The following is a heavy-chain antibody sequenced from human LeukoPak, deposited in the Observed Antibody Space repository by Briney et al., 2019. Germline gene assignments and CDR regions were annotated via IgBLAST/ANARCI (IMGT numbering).Heavy chain of an antibody. CDR3: ARRDIVATIST. CDR1: GYSISSDYY. D-gene: IGHD5-24*01. V-gene: IGHV4-38-2*02. CDR2: IHHSGST. J-gene: IGHJ4*02. Sequence: PSETLSLTCTVSGYSISSDYYWGWIRQPPGKGLEWIGSIHHSGSTYYNPSLKSRVTIFVDTSKNQFSLKLSFVTAADTAVYYCARRDIVATISTWGQGTLVTVSS.